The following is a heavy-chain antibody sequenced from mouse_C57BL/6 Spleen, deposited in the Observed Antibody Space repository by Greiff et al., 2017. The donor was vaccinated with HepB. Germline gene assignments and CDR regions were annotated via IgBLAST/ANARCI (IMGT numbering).Heavy chain of an antibody. D-gene: IGHD1-1*01. J-gene: IGHJ1*03. CDR1: GYTFTSYG. CDR2: IYPRSGNT. V-gene: IGHV1-81*01. Sequence: VKLQESGAELARPGASVKLSCKASGYTFTSYGISWVKQRTGQGLEWIGEIYPRSGNTYYNEKFKGKATLTADKSSSTAYMELRSLTSEDSAVYFCARSGATRYFDVWGTGTTVTVSS. CDR3: ARSGATRYFDV.